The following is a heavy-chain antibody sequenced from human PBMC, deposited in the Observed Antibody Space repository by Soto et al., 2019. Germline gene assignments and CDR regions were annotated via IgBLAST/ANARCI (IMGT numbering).Heavy chain of an antibody. J-gene: IGHJ4*02. Sequence: QVQLVESGGGVVQPGRSLGLSCAASGFTFSSYGMHWVRQAPGKGLEWVAVISYDGSNKYYADSVKGRFTISRDNSKNTLYLQMNSLRAEDTAVYYCAKLAVAGTSYFDYWGQGTLVTVSS. CDR1: GFTFSSYG. V-gene: IGHV3-30*18. CDR3: AKLAVAGTSYFDY. CDR2: ISYDGSNK. D-gene: IGHD6-19*01.